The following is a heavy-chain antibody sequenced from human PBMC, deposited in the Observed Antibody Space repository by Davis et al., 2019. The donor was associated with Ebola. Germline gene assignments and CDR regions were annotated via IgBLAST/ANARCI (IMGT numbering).Heavy chain of an antibody. CDR3: ARHIGGSTSFKTGGYGMDV. CDR1: GGTFSSYA. J-gene: IGHJ6*02. Sequence: SVKVSCKASGGTFSSYAISWVRQAPGQGLKWMGGIIPIFGTANYAQKFQGRVTITADESTSTAYMELSSLRSEDTAVYYCARHIGGSTSFKTGGYGMDVWGQGTTVTVSS. CDR2: IIPIFGTA. D-gene: IGHD2-2*01. V-gene: IGHV1-69*13.